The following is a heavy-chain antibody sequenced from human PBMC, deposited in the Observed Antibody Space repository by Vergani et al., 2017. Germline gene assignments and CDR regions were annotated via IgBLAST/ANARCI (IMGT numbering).Heavy chain of an antibody. Sequence: QMQLQESGPGLVKPPGTLSLTCAVSGGSVSSRSWWSWVRQPPGKGLEWIGEIYHSGTTNFNPSLKSRVTMSIDKSKNQFSLKLNSVTAADTAVYYCTRGYGDYGADWGQGILVTVSS. CDR1: GGSVSSRSW. CDR3: TRGYGDYGAD. CDR2: IYHSGTT. V-gene: IGHV4-4*03. D-gene: IGHD4-17*01. J-gene: IGHJ4*02.